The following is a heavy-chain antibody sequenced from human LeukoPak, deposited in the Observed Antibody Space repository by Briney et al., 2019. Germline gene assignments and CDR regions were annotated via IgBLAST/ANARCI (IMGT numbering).Heavy chain of an antibody. D-gene: IGHD3-10*01. V-gene: IGHV3-30*02. CDR1: EFTFSSYG. CDR2: IRYDGSNK. Sequence: PGGSLRLSCAASEFTFSSYGMHWVRQAPGKGLEGVASIRYDGSNKYYADSVKGRFTISRDNSKHTLYLQMNSLRAEDTAVYYCAKGTKDYYGSGSFYLSRDHFISRWGQGTLVTVSS. CDR3: AKGTKDYYGSGSFYLSRDHFISR. J-gene: IGHJ4*02.